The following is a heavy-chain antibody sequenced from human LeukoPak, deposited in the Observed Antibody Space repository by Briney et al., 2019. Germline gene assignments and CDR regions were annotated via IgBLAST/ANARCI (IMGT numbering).Heavy chain of an antibody. Sequence: SETLSLTCSVSGGSISRSSYYWGWTRQPPGKGLEWIGSIYYSGSTYYNPSLKSRVTISVDTSRNQFSLKLGSVTAADTAVYYCARHGSIATGAFTYWGQGTLVTVSS. CDR3: ARHGSIATGAFTY. J-gene: IGHJ4*02. CDR2: IYYSGST. D-gene: IGHD6-13*01. CDR1: GGSISRSSYY. V-gene: IGHV4-39*01.